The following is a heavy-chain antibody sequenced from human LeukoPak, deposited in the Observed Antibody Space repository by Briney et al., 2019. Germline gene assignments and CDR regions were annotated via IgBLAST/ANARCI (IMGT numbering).Heavy chain of an antibody. V-gene: IGHV4-39*01. Sequence: PLETLSLTCTVSGGSINRDSYYWGWIRQPPGKGLEWIGSIYYTGSTYYNPSLKSRVTISVDMSKNQFSLKLSSVTAADTAVYYCWTSSRYGFDYWGQGTLVTVSS. J-gene: IGHJ4*02. CDR2: IYYTGST. CDR1: GGSINRDSYY. CDR3: WTSSRYGFDY. D-gene: IGHD5-18*01.